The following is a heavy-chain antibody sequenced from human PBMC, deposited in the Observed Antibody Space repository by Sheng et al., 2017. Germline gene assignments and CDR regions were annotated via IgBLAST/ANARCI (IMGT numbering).Heavy chain of an antibody. D-gene: IGHD3-3*01. CDR1: GGSFSGYY. CDR2: INHSGST. Sequence: QVQLQQWGAGLLKPSETLSLTCAVYGGSFSGYYWSWIRQPPGKGLEWIGEINHSGSTNYNPSLKSRVTISVDTSKNQFSLKLSSVTAADTAVYYCARGLTISDYYGMDVWGQGTTVTVSS. J-gene: IGHJ6*02. CDR3: ARGLTISDYYGMDV. V-gene: IGHV4-34*01.